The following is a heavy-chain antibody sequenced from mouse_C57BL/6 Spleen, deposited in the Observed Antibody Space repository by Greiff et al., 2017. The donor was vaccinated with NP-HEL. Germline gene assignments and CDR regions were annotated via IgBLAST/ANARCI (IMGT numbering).Heavy chain of an antibody. V-gene: IGHV1-55*01. CDR1: GYTFTSYW. J-gene: IGHJ3*01. CDR3: AREGIYYYGSSYVGAY. CDR2: IYPGSGST. D-gene: IGHD1-1*01. Sequence: QVQLQQSGAELVKPGASVKMSCKASGYTFTSYWITWVKQRPGQGLEWIGDIYPGSGSTNYNEKFKSKATLTVDTSSSTAYMQLSSLTSEDSAVYYCAREGIYYYGSSYVGAYWGQGTLVTVSA.